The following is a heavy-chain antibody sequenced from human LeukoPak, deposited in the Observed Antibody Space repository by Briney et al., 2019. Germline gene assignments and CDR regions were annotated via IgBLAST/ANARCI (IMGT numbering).Heavy chain of an antibody. D-gene: IGHD4-17*01. CDR2: INTNTGNP. CDR1: GYTFSTFP. Sequence: GASVKVSCKASGYTFSTFPLNWVRQAPGQGLEWMGWINTNTGNPTYAPGFTGRFVFSLDISVSTAYLQISSLKTEDTAVYYCARDYGDYVLGYWGQGTLVTVSS. J-gene: IGHJ4*02. CDR3: ARDYGDYVLGY. V-gene: IGHV7-4-1*02.